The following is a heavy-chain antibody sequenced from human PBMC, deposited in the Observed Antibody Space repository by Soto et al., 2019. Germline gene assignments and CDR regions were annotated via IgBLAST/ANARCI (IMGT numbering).Heavy chain of an antibody. Sequence: QVQLVQSGAEVRKPGSSVKVSCKASGDTFSFYTINWGRKAPGLGLEWMGRVNPIVSMSNYAQKFQGRVTITADKSTNTAYMQLSSLRSEDTAIYYCAASYGSGYRAFDYWGQGALVTVSS. V-gene: IGHV1-69*02. CDR1: GDTFSFYT. CDR2: VNPIVSMS. J-gene: IGHJ4*02. CDR3: AASYGSGYRAFDY. D-gene: IGHD3-10*01.